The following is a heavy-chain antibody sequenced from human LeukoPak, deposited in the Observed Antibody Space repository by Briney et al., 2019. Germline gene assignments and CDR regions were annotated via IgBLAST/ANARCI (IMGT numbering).Heavy chain of an antibody. J-gene: IGHJ4*02. D-gene: IGHD5-12*01. CDR3: ARDRGIVATN. V-gene: IGHV3-7*01. CDR1: GFTFSSYW. Sequence: GGSLRLSCAASGFTFSSYWMNWARQAPGKGLEWVASINHNGNVNYYVDSVKGRFTISRDNAKNSLYLQMNSLRAEDTAVYYCARDRGIVATNWGQGTLVTVSS. CDR2: INHNGNVN.